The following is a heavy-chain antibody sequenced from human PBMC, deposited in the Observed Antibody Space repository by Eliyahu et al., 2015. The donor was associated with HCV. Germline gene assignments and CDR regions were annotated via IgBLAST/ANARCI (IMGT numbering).Heavy chain of an antibody. J-gene: IGHJ3*02. CDR3: ARTFTWSGYPNDAFDI. CDR1: GYTFTGYY. V-gene: IGHV1-2*02. Sequence: QVQLVQSGAEVKKPGASVKVSCKASGYTFTGYYMHWVRQAPGQGLEWMGWINPNSGGTSYAQTFQGRVTMTRDTSISTAYMELSSLRSDDTAVYYCARTFTWSGYPNDAFDIWGQGTMVTVSS. CDR2: INPNSGGT. D-gene: IGHD3-3*01.